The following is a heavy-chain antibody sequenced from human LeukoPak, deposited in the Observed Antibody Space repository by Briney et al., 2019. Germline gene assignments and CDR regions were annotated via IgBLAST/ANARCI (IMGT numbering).Heavy chain of an antibody. Sequence: PGGSLRLSCAASGFTVSTNYMSWVRQAPGKGREWVSIIYSGGSTYYADSVRGRFTISRDNSKNTLYLQMNSLRAEDTAVYYCARDLGYSAYATVRGYAVDIWGQGTMVTVSS. CDR3: ARDLGYSAYATVRGYAVDI. V-gene: IGHV3-66*01. CDR1: GFTVSTNY. J-gene: IGHJ3*02. D-gene: IGHD5-12*01. CDR2: IYSGGST.